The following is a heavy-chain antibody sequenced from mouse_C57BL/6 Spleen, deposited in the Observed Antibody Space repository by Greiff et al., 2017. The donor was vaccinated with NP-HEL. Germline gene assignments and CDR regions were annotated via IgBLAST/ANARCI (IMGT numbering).Heavy chain of an antibody. J-gene: IGHJ4*01. V-gene: IGHV1-47*01. Sequence: VQLVESGAELVKPGASVKMSCKASGYTFTTYPIEWMKQNHGKSLEWIGNFHPYNDDTKYNEKFKGKATLTVEKSSSTVYLELSRLTSDDSAVYYWARRDYDGTGYYEMDYWGQGTSVTVSS. CDR3: ARRDYDGTGYYEMDY. D-gene: IGHD2-4*01. CDR1: GYTFTTYP. CDR2: FHPYNDDT.